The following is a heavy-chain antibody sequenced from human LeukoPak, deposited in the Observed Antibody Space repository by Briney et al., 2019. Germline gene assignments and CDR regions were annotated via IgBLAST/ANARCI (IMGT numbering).Heavy chain of an antibody. CDR1: GFTFSSYA. CDR2: ISYDGSNK. CDR3: ARDDIAVAGDYYYGMDV. V-gene: IGHV3-30-3*01. J-gene: IGHJ6*02. D-gene: IGHD6-19*01. Sequence: GGSLRLSCAASGFTFSSYAMHWVRQAPGKGLEWVAVISYDGSNKYYADSVKGRFTISRDNSKNTLYLQMNSMRAEDTAVYYCARDDIAVAGDYYYGMDVWGQGTTVTVSS.